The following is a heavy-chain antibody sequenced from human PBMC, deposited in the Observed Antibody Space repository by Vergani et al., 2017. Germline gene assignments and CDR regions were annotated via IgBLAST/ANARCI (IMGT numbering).Heavy chain of an antibody. CDR2: ISWNSGSI. V-gene: IGHV3-23*01. Sequence: EVQLLESGGGLAQPGGSLRLSCAASGFTFRNYAMTWVRQAPGKGLEWVSGISWNSGSIGYADSVKGRFTISRDNAKNSVYLQMNSLRVEDTAVYYCVRDVRVSRTWGQGTLVAVSS. CDR1: GFTFRNYA. J-gene: IGHJ3*01. CDR3: VRDVRVSRT.